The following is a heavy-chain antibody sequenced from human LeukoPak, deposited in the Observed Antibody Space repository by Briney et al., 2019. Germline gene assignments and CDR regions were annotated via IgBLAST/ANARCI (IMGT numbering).Heavy chain of an antibody. D-gene: IGHD6-13*01. CDR2: ISGSCGST. J-gene: IGHJ3*02. V-gene: IGHV3-23*01. Sequence: PGGSLRLSCAASGFTFSSHAMSWIRQAPGKGLEWVSGISGSCGSTWYADSVKGRFTISRDNSKNTLYLQMNSLRAEHTAVYYCAKGYGSSWYVFDIWGQGTMVTVSS. CDR1: GFTFSSHA. CDR3: AKGYGSSWYVFDI.